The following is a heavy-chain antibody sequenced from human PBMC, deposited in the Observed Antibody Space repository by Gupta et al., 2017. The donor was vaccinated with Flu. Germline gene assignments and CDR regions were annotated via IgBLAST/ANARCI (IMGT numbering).Heavy chain of an antibody. J-gene: IGHJ5*02. CDR3: ARHTGIAALGICWFDP. Sequence: QLQLQESGPGLVKPSETLSLTCTVSGGSISSSCYYWGWVRQPPGKGLEWIGSIYYGGSTYYHPSLKSRVTISVDTSKNQFSLKLSSVTAADTAVYYCARHTGIAALGICWFDPWGQGTLVTVSS. CDR2: IYYGGST. CDR1: GGSISSSCYY. V-gene: IGHV4-39*01. D-gene: IGHD6-13*01.